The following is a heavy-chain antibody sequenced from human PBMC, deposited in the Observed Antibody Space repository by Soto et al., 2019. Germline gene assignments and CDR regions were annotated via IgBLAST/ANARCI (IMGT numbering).Heavy chain of an antibody. V-gene: IGHV3-23*01. CDR1: GFTFSSYA. Sequence: GGSLRLSCAASGFTFSSYAMSWVRQAPGKGLEWVSAISGSGGSTYYADSVKGRFTISRDNSKNTLYLQMNSLRAEGTAVYYCAKDHPNCSGGSCYSYYYYGMDVWGQGTTVTVSS. D-gene: IGHD2-15*01. CDR2: ISGSGGST. J-gene: IGHJ6*02. CDR3: AKDHPNCSGGSCYSYYYYGMDV.